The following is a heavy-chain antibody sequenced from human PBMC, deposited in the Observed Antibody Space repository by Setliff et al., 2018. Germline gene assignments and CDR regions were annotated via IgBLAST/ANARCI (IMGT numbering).Heavy chain of an antibody. CDR1: GYTFISYG. D-gene: IGHD3-22*01. CDR3: ARDADYYDTSENPIFDH. J-gene: IGHJ4*02. CDR2: INTHNGDT. Sequence: ASVKVSCKASGYTFISYGISWVRQAPGQGLEWMGYINTHNGDTYYAQKLQVRVTMTTDTSTSTAYMELRSLRADDTAVYYCARDADYYDTSENPIFDHWGQGTLVTV. V-gene: IGHV1-18*01.